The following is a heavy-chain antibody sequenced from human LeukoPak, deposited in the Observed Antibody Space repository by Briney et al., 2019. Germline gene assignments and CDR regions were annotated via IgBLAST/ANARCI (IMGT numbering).Heavy chain of an antibody. CDR3: AREVGFLGSDY. V-gene: IGHV4-4*07. J-gene: IGHJ4*02. D-gene: IGHD2/OR15-2a*01. CDR1: GGSISSYY. CDR2: IYTSGST. Sequence: SETLSLTSTVPGGSISSYYWSRIRQPAGKGMQWIGRIYTSGSTNYNPSLKSRVTISVDTSKNQFSLKLSSVTAADTAVYYCAREVGFLGSDYWGQGTLVTVSS.